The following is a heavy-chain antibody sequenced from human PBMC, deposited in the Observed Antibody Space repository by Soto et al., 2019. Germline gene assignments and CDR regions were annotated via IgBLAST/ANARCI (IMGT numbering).Heavy chain of an antibody. J-gene: IGHJ5*02. Sequence: SVKVSCKASGGTFSSYAISWVRQAPGQGLEWMGGIIPIFGTANYAQKFQGRVTITADESTSTAYMELSSLRSEDTAVYYCARDAVVQVAGAAAGRDNWFDPWGQGTLVTVSS. D-gene: IGHD6-13*01. V-gene: IGHV1-69*13. CDR3: ARDAVVQVAGAAAGRDNWFDP. CDR1: GGTFSSYA. CDR2: IIPIFGTA.